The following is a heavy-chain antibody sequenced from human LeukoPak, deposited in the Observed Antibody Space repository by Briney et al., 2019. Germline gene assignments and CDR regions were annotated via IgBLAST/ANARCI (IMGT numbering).Heavy chain of an antibody. CDR3: ARDVGRGDGMDV. V-gene: IGHV3-48*02. Sequence: PGGSLRLSCAASGFTFSTYSMNWVRQAPGKGLEWVSYISSSSDSIYYADSVKGRLTISRDNAKNSLYLQMNSLRDEDTALYYCARDVGRGDGMDVWGQGTTVTVSS. CDR2: ISSSSDSI. CDR1: GFTFSTYS. D-gene: IGHD1-26*01. J-gene: IGHJ6*02.